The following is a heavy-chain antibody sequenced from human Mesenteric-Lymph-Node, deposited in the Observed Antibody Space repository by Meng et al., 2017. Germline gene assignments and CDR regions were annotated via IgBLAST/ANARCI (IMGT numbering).Heavy chain of an antibody. D-gene: IGHD6-13*01. CDR1: GGTFSSYT. V-gene: IGHV1-69*04. J-gene: IGHJ4*02. CDR3: ATDLNGTYSSSVFDY. Sequence: SVKVSCKASGGTFSSYTISWVRQAPGQGLEWMGRIIPILGIANYAQKFQGRVTITADKSTSTAYMELSSLRSEDTAVYYCATDLNGTYSSSVFDYWGQGTLVTVSS. CDR2: IIPILGIA.